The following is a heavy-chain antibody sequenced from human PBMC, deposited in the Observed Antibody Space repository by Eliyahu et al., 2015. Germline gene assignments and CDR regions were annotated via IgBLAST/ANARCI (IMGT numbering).Heavy chain of an antibody. Sequence: QVQLQQWGAGXLKPSETLSLTCXVYGGSXXGYSWTWIRQSPGKGLEWIGEIDHDGGTNYNPSLESRVTLSVDTSKKQFSLKVRPVTVADTAIYYCARVRHYYDSSVLVDDWGQGILVTVTS. CDR1: GGSXXGYS. CDR3: ARVRHYYDSSVLVDD. V-gene: IGHV4-34*01. CDR2: IDHDGGT. J-gene: IGHJ4*02. D-gene: IGHD3-22*01.